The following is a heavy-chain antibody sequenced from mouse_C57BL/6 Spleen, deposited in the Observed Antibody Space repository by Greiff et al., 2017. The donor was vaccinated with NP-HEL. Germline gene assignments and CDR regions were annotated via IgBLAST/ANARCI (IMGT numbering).Heavy chain of an antibody. CDR3: ARGYYSNYPYYFDY. CDR2: IYPGDGDT. J-gene: IGHJ2*01. Sequence: QVQLQQSGPELVKPGASVKISCKASGYAFSSSWMNWVKQRPGKGLEWIGRIYPGDGDTNYNGKFKGKATLTADKSSSTAYMQLSSLTSEDSAVYFCARGYYSNYPYYFDYWGQGTTLTVSS. CDR1: GYAFSSSW. D-gene: IGHD2-5*01. V-gene: IGHV1-82*01.